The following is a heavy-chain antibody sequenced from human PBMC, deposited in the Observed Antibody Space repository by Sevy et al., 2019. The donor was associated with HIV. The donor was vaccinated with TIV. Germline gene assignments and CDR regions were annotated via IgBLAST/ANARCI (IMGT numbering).Heavy chain of an antibody. V-gene: IGHV3-23*01. CDR3: ATLPVNWNYFDY. CDR2: ISGSGAGT. J-gene: IGHJ4*02. Sequence: GGSLRLSCAASGFTFSSYAMNWVRQAPGKGLEWVSAISGSGAGTYYADSVKGRFTISRDNSKNTLYLQMNSLRAEDTAVYYCATLPVNWNYFDYWGQGTLVPVSS. CDR1: GFTFSSYA. D-gene: IGHD1-20*01.